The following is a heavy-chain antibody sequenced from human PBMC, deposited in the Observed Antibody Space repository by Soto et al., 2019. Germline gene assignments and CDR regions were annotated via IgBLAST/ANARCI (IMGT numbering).Heavy chain of an antibody. CDR1: GFTFSSYG. V-gene: IGHV3-30*03. Sequence: PGGSLRLSCAASGFTFSSYGMHWVRQAPGKGLEWVAVISYDGSNKYYADSVKGRFTISRDNSKNTLYLQMSSLRAEDTAVYYCAADYGSGSYGFDYWGQGTLVTVSS. CDR3: AADYGSGSYGFDY. J-gene: IGHJ4*02. D-gene: IGHD3-10*01. CDR2: ISYDGSNK.